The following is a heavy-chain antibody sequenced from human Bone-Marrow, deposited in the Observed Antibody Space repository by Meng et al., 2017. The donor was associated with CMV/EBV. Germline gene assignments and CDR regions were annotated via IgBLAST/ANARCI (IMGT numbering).Heavy chain of an antibody. Sequence: ASVKVSCKASGYTFTGYYMHWVRQAPGQGLEWMGWINPNSGGTNYAQKFQGRVTMTRDTSISTAYMELSRLRSDDTAVYYCARETGYCSSTSCYIPYFQHWGQGTLVTFSS. D-gene: IGHD2-2*02. CDR3: ARETGYCSSTSCYIPYFQH. CDR2: INPNSGGT. V-gene: IGHV1-2*02. CDR1: GYTFTGYY. J-gene: IGHJ1*01.